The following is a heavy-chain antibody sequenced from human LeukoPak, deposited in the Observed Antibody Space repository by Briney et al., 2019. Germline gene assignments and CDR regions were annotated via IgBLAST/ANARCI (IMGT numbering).Heavy chain of an antibody. Sequence: GRSLRLSCAAFGFTFSSYGMHWVRQAPGKGLEWVAVISYDGSNKYYADSVKGRFTISRDNSKNTLYLQMNSLRAEDTAVYYCAKGGRWLQLPLLDYWGQGTLVTVSS. CDR3: AKGGRWLQLPLLDY. CDR1: GFTFSSYG. V-gene: IGHV3-30*18. CDR2: ISYDGSNK. D-gene: IGHD5-12*01. J-gene: IGHJ4*02.